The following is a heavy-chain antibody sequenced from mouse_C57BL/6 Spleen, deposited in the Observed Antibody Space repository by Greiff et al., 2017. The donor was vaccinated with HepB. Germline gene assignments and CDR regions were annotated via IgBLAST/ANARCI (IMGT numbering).Heavy chain of an antibody. J-gene: IGHJ1*03. CDR3: ARRSNYEYFDV. D-gene: IGHD2-5*01. CDR1: GFTFSDYG. CDR2: ISSGSSTI. Sequence: EVQGVESGGGLVKPGGSLKLSCAASGFTFSDYGMHWVRQAPEKGLEWVAYISSGSSTIYYADTVKGRFTISRDNAKNTLFLQMTSLRSEDTAMYYCARRSNYEYFDVWGTGTTVTVSS. V-gene: IGHV5-17*01.